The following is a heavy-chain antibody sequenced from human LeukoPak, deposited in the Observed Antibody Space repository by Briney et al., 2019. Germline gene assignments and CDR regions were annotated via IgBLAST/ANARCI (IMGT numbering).Heavy chain of an antibody. V-gene: IGHV3-30*18. J-gene: IGHJ4*02. D-gene: IGHD3-10*01. Sequence: GGSLRLSCAASGLTFSSYGMHWVRQAPGKGLEWVAVISYDGSNKYYADSVKGRFTISRDNSKNTLYLQMNSLRAEDTAVYYCAKMYYYGSGSSYYFDYWGQGTLVTVSS. CDR2: ISYDGSNK. CDR1: GLTFSSYG. CDR3: AKMYYYGSGSSYYFDY.